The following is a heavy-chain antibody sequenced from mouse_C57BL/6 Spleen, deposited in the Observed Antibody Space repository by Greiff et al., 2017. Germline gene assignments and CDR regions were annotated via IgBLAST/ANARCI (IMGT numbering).Heavy chain of an antibody. D-gene: IGHD2-5*01. CDR3: TRCHFYSNYEGWFAY. CDR1: GFNIKDYY. Sequence: EVQLQQSGAELVRPGASVKLSCTASGFNIKDYYMHWVKQRPEQGLEWIGRIDPEDGDTEYAPKFPGKATMTADTSSNTAYLQLSSLTSEDTAVYYCTRCHFYSNYEGWFAYWGQGTLVTVSA. J-gene: IGHJ3*01. V-gene: IGHV14-1*01. CDR2: IDPEDGDT.